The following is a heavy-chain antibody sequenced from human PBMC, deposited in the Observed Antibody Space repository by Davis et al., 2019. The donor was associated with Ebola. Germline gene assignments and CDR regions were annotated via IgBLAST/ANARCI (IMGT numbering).Heavy chain of an antibody. D-gene: IGHD2-2*01. J-gene: IGHJ5*02. V-gene: IGHV4-34*01. Sequence: SETLSLTCAVYGGSFSGYYWSWIRQLPGKGLEWIGEINHSGSTNYNPSLKSRVTISVDTSKNQFSLKLSSVTAADTAVYYCARGELYCSSTSCTGGWFDPWGQGTLVTVSS. CDR3: ARGELYCSSTSCTGGWFDP. CDR1: GGSFSGYY. CDR2: INHSGST.